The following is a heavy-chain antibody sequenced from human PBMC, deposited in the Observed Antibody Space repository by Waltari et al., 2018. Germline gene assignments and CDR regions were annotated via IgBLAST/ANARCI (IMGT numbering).Heavy chain of an antibody. D-gene: IGHD7-27*01. CDR3: ARATATGATPEY. CDR2: IYAGGTT. J-gene: IGHJ4*02. Sequence: EVQLVESGGDLVQPGGSLRLSCAASGFTVSNNYITRVRQAPGKGLEWVSIIYAGGTTYYADSVKGRFTISRDSSKNTVNRQMNILRPEDSAVYYCARATATGATPEYWGQGTLVTVSS. V-gene: IGHV3-66*02. CDR1: GFTVSNNY.